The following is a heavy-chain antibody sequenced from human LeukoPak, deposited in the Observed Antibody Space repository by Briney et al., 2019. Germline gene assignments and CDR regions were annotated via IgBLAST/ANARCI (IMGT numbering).Heavy chain of an antibody. CDR3: ARDSSGWSNDY. Sequence: GGSLRLSCAASGFIFSTYAMHWVRQAPGKGLEWVALISYDGSNKFHAESVKGRFTISRDNSKNTLYLQMNSLRAEDTAVYYCARDSSGWSNDYWGQGTLVTVSS. J-gene: IGHJ4*02. CDR1: GFIFSTYA. CDR2: ISYDGSNK. D-gene: IGHD6-19*01. V-gene: IGHV3-30-3*01.